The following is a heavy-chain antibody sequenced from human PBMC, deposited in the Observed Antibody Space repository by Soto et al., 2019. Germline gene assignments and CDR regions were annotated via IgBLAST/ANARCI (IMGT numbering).Heavy chain of an antibody. J-gene: IGHJ4*02. Sequence: QVRLVQSGAEVKKPGSSVKVSCKASGGTFSNYAISWVRQAPGQGLEWMGGIILPFGTANYAQKCQGIVTITADESMTTAYMELSGLRSEDTAVYYCERGPDDAGYVDYWGQGTLVTVSS. V-gene: IGHV1-69*12. D-gene: IGHD1-1*01. CDR3: ERGPDDAGYVDY. CDR1: GGTFSNYA. CDR2: IILPFGTA.